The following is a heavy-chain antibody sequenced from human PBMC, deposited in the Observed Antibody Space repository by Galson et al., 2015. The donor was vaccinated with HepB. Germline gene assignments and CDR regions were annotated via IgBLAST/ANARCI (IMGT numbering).Heavy chain of an antibody. J-gene: IGHJ4*02. V-gene: IGHV3-48*02. CDR3: ARDLLEFLEWSHFDY. Sequence: SLRLSCAASGFTFSSYSMNWVRQAPGKGLEWVSYISSSSSTIYYADSVKGRFTISRDNAKNSLYLQMNSLRDEDTAVYYCARDLLEFLEWSHFDYWGQGPLVTVSS. D-gene: IGHD3-3*01. CDR2: ISSSSSTI. CDR1: GFTFSSYS.